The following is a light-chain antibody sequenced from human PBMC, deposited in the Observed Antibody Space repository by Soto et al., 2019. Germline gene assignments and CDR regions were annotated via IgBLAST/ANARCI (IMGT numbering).Light chain of an antibody. J-gene: IGKJ1*01. CDR3: QQYNSYSWT. V-gene: IGKV1-5*01. Sequence: DIQMTQSPSTLSASVGGRVTITCRASQSIGSWLAWYQQKPGKAPKLLIYDASSLERGVPSRFSGAGSGTEFTLTISSLQPDDFATYYCQQYNSYSWTFGQGTKVDIK. CDR1: QSIGSW. CDR2: DAS.